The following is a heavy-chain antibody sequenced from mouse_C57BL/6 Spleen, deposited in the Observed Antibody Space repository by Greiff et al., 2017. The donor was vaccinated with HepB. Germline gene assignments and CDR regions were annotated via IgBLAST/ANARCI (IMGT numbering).Heavy chain of an antibody. CDR3: AREGNYGSSYGYAMDY. Sequence: LVESGPELVKPGASVKISCKASGYAFSSSWMNWVKQRHGKGLEWIGRIYPGDGDTNSNGKFKGKATLTADKYSSTAYMQLSSLTSEDSAVYCCAREGNYGSSYGYAMDYWGQGTSVTVSS. J-gene: IGHJ4*01. CDR1: GYAFSSSW. D-gene: IGHD1-1*01. V-gene: IGHV1-82*01. CDR2: IYPGDGDT.